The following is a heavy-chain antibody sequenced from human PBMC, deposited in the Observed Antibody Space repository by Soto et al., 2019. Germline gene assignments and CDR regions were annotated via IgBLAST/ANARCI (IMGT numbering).Heavy chain of an antibody. J-gene: IGHJ4*02. D-gene: IGHD3-16*01. CDR3: AGGVMYSGAYQD. CDR2: ISNSGSIT. V-gene: IGHV3-48*03. CDR1: GFTFSSHE. Sequence: EVQLVESWGALVQPGGSLRLSCAVSGFTFSSHEMAWVRQAPGKGLEWVSYISNSGSITKYADSVKGRFTISRDNAKDSLYLHMNSLRAEDTAVDYCAGGVMYSGAYQDWGQGTLVTVSS.